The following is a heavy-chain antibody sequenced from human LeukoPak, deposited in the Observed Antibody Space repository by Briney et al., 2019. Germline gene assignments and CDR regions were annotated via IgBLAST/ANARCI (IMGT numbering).Heavy chain of an antibody. Sequence: GGSLRLSCTASGFTFGDYAMSWVRQAPGKGLEWVASIKQDGSETYYVDSVKGRFTLSRDNAKNSLYLQMNSLRADDTAVYYCARDRDSRWDFDLWGRGTLVTVSS. CDR2: IKQDGSET. CDR3: ARDRDSRWDFDL. J-gene: IGHJ2*01. CDR1: GFTFGDYA. D-gene: IGHD3-22*01. V-gene: IGHV3-7*01.